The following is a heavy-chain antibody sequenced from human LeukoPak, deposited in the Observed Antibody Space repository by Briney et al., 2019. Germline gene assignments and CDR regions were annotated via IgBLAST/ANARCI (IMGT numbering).Heavy chain of an antibody. Sequence: GGSLRLSCAASGFTFGSYWMSWVRQVPGKGLEWVANIRQDGGETYSVDSVRGRFIISRDNAKNSLFLQMNSLRVEDTAVYYCARTPGTTPLDYWGQGTLVTVSS. CDR2: IRQDGGET. D-gene: IGHD1-1*01. J-gene: IGHJ4*02. CDR1: GFTFGSYW. V-gene: IGHV3-7*04. CDR3: ARTPGTTPLDY.